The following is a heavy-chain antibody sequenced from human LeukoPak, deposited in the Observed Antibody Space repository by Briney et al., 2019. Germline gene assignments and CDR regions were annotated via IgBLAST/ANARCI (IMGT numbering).Heavy chain of an antibody. V-gene: IGHV1-2*02. CDR3: ARDTSLLVQTYYYDSSGYPNDY. J-gene: IGHJ4*02. D-gene: IGHD3-22*01. CDR2: INPNSGGT. Sequence: ASVKVSCKASGYTFTGYYMHWVRQAPGQGLEWMGWINPNSGGTNYAQKFQGRVTMTRDTSISTAYMEPSRLRSDDTAVYYCARDTSLLVQTYYYDSSGYPNDYWGQGTLVTVSS. CDR1: GYTFTGYY.